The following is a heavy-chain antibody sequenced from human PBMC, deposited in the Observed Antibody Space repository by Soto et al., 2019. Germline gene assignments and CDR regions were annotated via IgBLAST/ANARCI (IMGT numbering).Heavy chain of an antibody. CDR3: ARGGLQHALDV. J-gene: IGHJ6*02. CDR1: GFTFSSYA. V-gene: IGHV3-74*03. CDR2: VNNNGSST. D-gene: IGHD6-13*01. Sequence: GSLRLSCAASGFTFSSYAMSWVRQAPGKGLVWVSRVNNNGSSTTHADSVKGRFTISRDNAENTLYLQMNSLRAEDTAVYYCARGGLQHALDVWGQGSTVTVSS.